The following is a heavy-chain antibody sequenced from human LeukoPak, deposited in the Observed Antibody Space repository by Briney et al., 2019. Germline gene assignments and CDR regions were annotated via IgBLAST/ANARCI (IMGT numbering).Heavy chain of an antibody. D-gene: IGHD3-9*01. CDR3: ATRNHYETGNYYMYYFDF. CDR1: GFTVSVNH. CDR2: IYSGGGI. J-gene: IGHJ4*02. V-gene: IGHV3-53*01. Sequence: PGGSLRLSCAASGFTVSVNHMSWVRQAPGRGLEFVSVIYSGGGIYYADSVKGRFTISRDNSKNTLYLQINSLRAEDTAVYYCATRNHYETGNYYMYYFDFWGQGTLVTVSS.